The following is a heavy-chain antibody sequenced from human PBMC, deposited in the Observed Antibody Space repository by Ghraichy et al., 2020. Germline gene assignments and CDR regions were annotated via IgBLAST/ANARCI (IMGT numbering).Heavy chain of an antibody. J-gene: IGHJ2*01. V-gene: IGHV3-23*01. D-gene: IGHD7-27*01. Sequence: GGSLRLSCAASGFAFSSYAMSWVRQAPGKGLEWVSGINYLGTETYYADSVKGRFTISRDFSNNMLYLQMNILGAEDTALYYCAKKMELAIAYRPNWWYFDLWGRGTLVTVSS. CDR3: AKKMELAIAYRPNWWYFDL. CDR1: GFAFSSYA. CDR2: INYLGTET.